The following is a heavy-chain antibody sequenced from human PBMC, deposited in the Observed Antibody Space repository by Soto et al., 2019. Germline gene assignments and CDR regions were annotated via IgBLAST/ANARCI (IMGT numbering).Heavy chain of an antibody. D-gene: IGHD5-18*01. Sequence: PGESLKISCKGSGYSFTSYWIGWVRQMPGKGLEWMGIIYPGDSDTRYSPSFQGQVTISADKSISTAYLQWSSLKASDTAMYYCAIQGTDTAMALGAFDIWGQGTMVTVSS. CDR3: AIQGTDTAMALGAFDI. CDR2: IYPGDSDT. V-gene: IGHV5-51*01. J-gene: IGHJ3*02. CDR1: GYSFTSYW.